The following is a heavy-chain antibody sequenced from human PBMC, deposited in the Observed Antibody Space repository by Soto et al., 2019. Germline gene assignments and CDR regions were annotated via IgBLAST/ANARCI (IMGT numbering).Heavy chain of an antibody. D-gene: IGHD6-13*01. CDR1: GYSFTSYW. CDR3: ARLQAAAGDNDLTFDC. Sequence: GESLKISCKGSGYSFTSYWIGWVRQMPGKGLEWMGIIYPSDSYTNYSPSFQGHVTISADKSISTAYLQWSSLKASDTAMYYCARLQAAAGDNDLTFDCCGQGTLVTVSS. J-gene: IGHJ4*02. V-gene: IGHV5-10-1*01. CDR2: IYPSDSYT.